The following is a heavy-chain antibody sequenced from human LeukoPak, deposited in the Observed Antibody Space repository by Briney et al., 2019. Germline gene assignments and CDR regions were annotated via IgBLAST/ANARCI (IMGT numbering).Heavy chain of an antibody. D-gene: IGHD3-10*01. J-gene: IGHJ4*02. CDR2: ISGSGGST. CDR1: GFTFSSYA. Sequence: PGGSLRLSCAASGFTFSSYAMSWVRQAPGKGLEWVSAISGSGGSTYYAGSVKGRFTISRDNSKNTLYLQMNSLRAEDTAVYYCATRPYAYGSGSSYKPYWGQGTLVTVSS. V-gene: IGHV3-23*01. CDR3: ATRPYAYGSGSSYKPY.